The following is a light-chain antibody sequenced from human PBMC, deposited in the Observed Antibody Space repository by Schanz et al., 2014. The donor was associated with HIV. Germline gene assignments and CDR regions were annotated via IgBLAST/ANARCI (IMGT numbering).Light chain of an antibody. CDR2: GNN. Sequence: QSVLTQPPSVSGAPGQRVTISCTGSSSNIGAGYDVHWYQHLPRAAPKLLIYGNNNRPSGVPDRFSGSTSGTSAYLAITGLQADDEADYYCQSYDSRLSVVVFGGGTKLTVL. J-gene: IGLJ2*01. CDR3: QSYDSRLSVVV. CDR1: SSNIGAGYD. V-gene: IGLV1-40*01.